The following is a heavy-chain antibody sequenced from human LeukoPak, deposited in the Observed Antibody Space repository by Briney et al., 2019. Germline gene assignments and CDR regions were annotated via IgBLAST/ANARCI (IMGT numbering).Heavy chain of an antibody. CDR2: IIPIFGTA. Sequence: SVKVSCKASGGTFSSYAISWVRQAPGQGLEWMGGIIPIFGTANYAQKFQGRVTITADESTSTAYKELSSLRSEDTAVYYCASLSSPRASGWYFDYWGQGTLVTVSS. CDR3: ASLSSPRASGWYFDY. V-gene: IGHV1-69*01. CDR1: GGTFSSYA. J-gene: IGHJ4*02. D-gene: IGHD6-19*01.